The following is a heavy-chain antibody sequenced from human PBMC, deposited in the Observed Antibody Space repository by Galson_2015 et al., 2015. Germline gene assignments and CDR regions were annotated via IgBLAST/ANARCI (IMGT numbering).Heavy chain of an antibody. J-gene: IGHJ4*02. D-gene: IGHD6-19*01. V-gene: IGHV3-30*04. CDR3: ARGTDWFSSVWGIDY. Sequence: SLRLSCAASGFTFSSYAMHWVRQAPGKGLEWVAVISYDGSNKYYADSVKGRFTISRDNPKNTLYLQMNSLRAEDTAVYYCARGTDWFSSVWGIDYWGQGTLVTVSS. CDR1: GFTFSSYA. CDR2: ISYDGSNK.